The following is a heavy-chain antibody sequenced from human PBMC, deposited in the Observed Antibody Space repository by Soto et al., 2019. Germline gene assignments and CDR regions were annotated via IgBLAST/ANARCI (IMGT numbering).Heavy chain of an antibody. CDR3: ARDVGRRIGYYYDSSGYFDDAFDI. CDR1: GGTFSSYT. D-gene: IGHD3-22*01. CDR2: IIPILGIA. V-gene: IGHV1-69*04. J-gene: IGHJ3*02. Sequence: ASVKVSCKASGGTFSSYTISWVRQAPGQGLEWMGRIIPILGIANYAQKFQGRVTITADKSTSTAYMELSSLRSEDTAVYYCARDVGRRIGYYYDSSGYFDDAFDIWG.